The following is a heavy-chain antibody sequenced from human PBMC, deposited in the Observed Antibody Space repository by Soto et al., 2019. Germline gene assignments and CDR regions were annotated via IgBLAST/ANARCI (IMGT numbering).Heavy chain of an antibody. Sequence: QVQLVQSGPEEKKPGASVKVSCKASGYTFTSYPSNWLRQAPGQRPEWMGWINAGQGATKYSQKFPGRVSITRDTSASTTYLQLSRLRFDDTAVYYCATDRGVYCSGGSCSEAWFDPWGQGTLVTVSS. CDR1: GYTFTSYP. CDR2: INAGQGAT. V-gene: IGHV1-3*05. CDR3: ATDRGVYCSGGSCSEAWFDP. D-gene: IGHD2-15*01. J-gene: IGHJ5*02.